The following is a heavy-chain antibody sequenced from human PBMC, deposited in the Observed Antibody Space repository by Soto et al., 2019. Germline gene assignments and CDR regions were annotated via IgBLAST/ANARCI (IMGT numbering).Heavy chain of an antibody. Sequence: GGSLRLSCAASAFTVSSTYINWVRQAPGKGLEWVSVIYTGGNTYYAGSVKGRFTISYLLMNSVRAEDTAVYYCARAPPNTKYFDYWGQGTLVTVSS. J-gene: IGHJ4*02. CDR2: IYTGGNT. V-gene: IGHV3-53*01. CDR1: AFTVSSTY. CDR3: ARAPPNTKYFDY. D-gene: IGHD1-1*01.